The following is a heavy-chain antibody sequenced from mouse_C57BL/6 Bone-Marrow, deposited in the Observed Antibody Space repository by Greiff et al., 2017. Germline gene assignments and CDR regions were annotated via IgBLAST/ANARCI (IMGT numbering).Heavy chain of an antibody. V-gene: IGHV3-6*01. J-gene: IGHJ4*01. CDR3: AKAVGDAMDY. CDR2: ISYDGSN. D-gene: IGHD1-1*01. CDR1: GYSITSGYY. Sequence: ESGPGLVKPSPSLSLTCSVTGYSITSGYYWNWIRQFPGNKLEWMGYISYDGSNNYNPSLKNRISITRDTSKIQFFLKLNSVTTEDTATYDCAKAVGDAMDYWGQGTSVTVSS.